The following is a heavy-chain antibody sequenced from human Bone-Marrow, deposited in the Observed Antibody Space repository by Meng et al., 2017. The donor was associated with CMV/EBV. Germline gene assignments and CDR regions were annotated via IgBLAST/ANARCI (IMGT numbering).Heavy chain of an antibody. CDR1: GYTLTELS. CDR3: ARGGITHNWFDP. V-gene: IGHV1-46*01. D-gene: IGHD1-20*01. Sequence: ASVKVSCKVSGYTLTELSMHWVRQAPGQGLEWMGIINPSGGSTSYAQKFQGRVTMTRDTSTSTVYMELSSLRSEDTAVYYCARGGITHNWFDPWGQGTLVTVSS. J-gene: IGHJ5*02. CDR2: INPSGGST.